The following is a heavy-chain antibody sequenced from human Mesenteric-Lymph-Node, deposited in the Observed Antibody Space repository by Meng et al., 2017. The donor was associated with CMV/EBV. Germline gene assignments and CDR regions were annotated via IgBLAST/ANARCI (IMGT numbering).Heavy chain of an antibody. V-gene: IGHV1-2*02. CDR3: ARGNPMRSFDS. CDR1: GYTFTNYY. Sequence: SGKASGYTFTNYYMHGVRQAPGQGLEWIIWISPNSGGTNYAQKFQGRVTMTRDTSISTAYMELSRLRSDDTAVYYCARGNPMRSFDSWGQGTLVTVSS. J-gene: IGHJ4*02. CDR2: ISPNSGGT.